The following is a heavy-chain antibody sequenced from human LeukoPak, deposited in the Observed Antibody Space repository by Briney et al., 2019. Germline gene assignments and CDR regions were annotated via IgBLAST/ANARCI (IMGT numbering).Heavy chain of an antibody. J-gene: IGHJ5*02. CDR2: IYTSGST. CDR1: GGSISSYY. V-gene: IGHV4-4*07. CDR3: ARLRKEGAYNWFDP. Sequence: PSETLSLTCTVSGGSISSYYWSWIRQPAGKGLEWIGRIYTSGSTNYNPSLKSRVTISVDTSKNQFSLKLSSVTAADTAVYYCARLRKEGAYNWFDPWGQGTLVTVSS.